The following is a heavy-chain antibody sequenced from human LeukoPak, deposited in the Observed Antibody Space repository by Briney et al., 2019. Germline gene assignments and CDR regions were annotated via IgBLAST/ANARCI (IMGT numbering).Heavy chain of an antibody. J-gene: IGHJ4*02. D-gene: IGHD1-7*01. Sequence: SETLSLTCSVSGGSISSSSYYWGWIRQPPGKGLEWIGSMDYSGSTYYNPSLKSRVTISVDTSKNQFSMKLNSVTAADTAVYYCARRPAISGTKIPFDYWGQGTLVTVSS. V-gene: IGHV4-39*01. CDR1: GGSISSSSYY. CDR3: ARRPAISGTKIPFDY. CDR2: MDYSGST.